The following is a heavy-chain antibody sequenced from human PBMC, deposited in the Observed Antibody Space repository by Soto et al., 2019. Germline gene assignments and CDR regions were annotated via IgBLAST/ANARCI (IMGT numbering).Heavy chain of an antibody. CDR2: INAGNGNT. Sequence: QVHLVQSGAEVKKPGASMKVSCKASGYTFSNYAMHWVRQAPGQRLEWMGWINAGNGNTKYSQKFQDRVTITRDTSASTAYMELSSLRSADTAVYYCAKGGNIAVVVADYGMDVWGQGTTVTVSS. J-gene: IGHJ6*02. V-gene: IGHV1-3*01. CDR3: AKGGNIAVVVADYGMDV. D-gene: IGHD2-15*01. CDR1: GYTFSNYA.